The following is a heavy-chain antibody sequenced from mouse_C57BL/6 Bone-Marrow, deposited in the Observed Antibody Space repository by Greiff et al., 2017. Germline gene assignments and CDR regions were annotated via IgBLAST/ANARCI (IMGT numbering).Heavy chain of an antibody. D-gene: IGHD1-1*01. Sequence: VQLQQSGTVLARPGASVKMSCKTSGYTFTSYWMHWVKQRPGQGLEWIGDIYPGNSDTSYNQKFKGKAKLTVVTSASTSYMELSRLTNEDSAVYSCTRPLITTLVATSDVWGTGTTVTVSS. CDR2: IYPGNSDT. CDR3: TRPLITTLVATSDV. J-gene: IGHJ1*03. CDR1: GYTFTSYW. V-gene: IGHV1-5*01.